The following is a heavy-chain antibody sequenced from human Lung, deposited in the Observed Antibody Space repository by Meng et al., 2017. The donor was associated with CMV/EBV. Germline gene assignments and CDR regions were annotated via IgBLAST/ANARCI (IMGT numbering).Heavy chain of an antibody. CDR1: GGSISSGGYY. CDR3: ARPVGAAETEGFDS. Sequence: SETLSLTCTVSGGSISSGGYYWSWIRQHPGKGLEWIGYIYYSGSTYYNPSLKSRVTISVDPSKNQFSLKLSSVTAADTAVYYCARPVGAAETEGFDSWGRGXLVTVSS. V-gene: IGHV4-31*03. D-gene: IGHD1-26*01. CDR2: IYYSGST. J-gene: IGHJ5*01.